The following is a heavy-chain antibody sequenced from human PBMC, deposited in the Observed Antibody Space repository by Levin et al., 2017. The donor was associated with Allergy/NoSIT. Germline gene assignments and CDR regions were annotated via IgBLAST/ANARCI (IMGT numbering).Heavy chain of an antibody. CDR2: ISPYNGDT. CDR3: AREMAETAADTFDL. J-gene: IGHJ3*01. D-gene: IGHD2-8*01. Sequence: ASVKVSCQASGYTFTFYGLTWVRQAPGQGLEWMGWISPYNGDTKYAQHLQGRVIMTADTSTSTAFMELRSLKFDDTAVYYCAREMAETAADTFDLWGQGTKGTVSS. CDR1: GYTFTFYG. V-gene: IGHV1-18*01.